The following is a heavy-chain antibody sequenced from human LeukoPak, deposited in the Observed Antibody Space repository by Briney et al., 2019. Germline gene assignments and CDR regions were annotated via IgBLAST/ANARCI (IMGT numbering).Heavy chain of an antibody. CDR1: GFTFSSYE. V-gene: IGHV3-21*01. Sequence: GGSLRLSCAASGFTFSSYEMNWVRQAPGKGLEWVSSISSSSGYIYYADSVKGRFTISRDNAKNSLYLQMNSLRAEDTAVYYCASSGWGAYYFDYWGQGTLVTVSS. D-gene: IGHD6-19*01. J-gene: IGHJ4*02. CDR2: ISSSSGYI. CDR3: ASSGWGAYYFDY.